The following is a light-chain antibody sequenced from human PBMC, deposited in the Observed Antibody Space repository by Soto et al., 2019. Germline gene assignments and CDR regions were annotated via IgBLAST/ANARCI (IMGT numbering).Light chain of an antibody. Sequence: EIVMTQSPATLSVSPGERATLSCRASQSVSSNLAWYQQKPGQAPRLLIYGASTRAAGVPARFSGSGSGTDFTLTVSSLEPEDFAVYYCQQSTKWPPSNTFGQGTRLEIK. CDR3: QQSTKWPPSNT. J-gene: IGKJ5*01. CDR2: GAS. CDR1: QSVSSN. V-gene: IGKV3D-15*01.